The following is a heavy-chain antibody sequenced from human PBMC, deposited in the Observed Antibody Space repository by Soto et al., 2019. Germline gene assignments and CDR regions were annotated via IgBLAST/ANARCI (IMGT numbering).Heavy chain of an antibody. V-gene: IGHV4-39*01. Sequence: SETLSLTCTVSGGSISSSSYYWGWIRQPPGKGLEWIGSIYYSGSTYYNPSLKSRVTISVDTSKNQFSLKLSSVTAADTAVYYCERVITSSPRRYYYYYYGMYGCSQGPTGTVS. CDR1: GGSISSSSYY. CDR2: IYYSGST. J-gene: IGHJ6*02. CDR3: ERVITSSPRRYYYYYYGMYG. D-gene: IGHD2-2*01.